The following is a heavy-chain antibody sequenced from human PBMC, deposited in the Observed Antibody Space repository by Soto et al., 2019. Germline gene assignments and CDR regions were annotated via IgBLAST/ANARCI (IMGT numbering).Heavy chain of an antibody. CDR3: ASAPNQYYYYYMDV. V-gene: IGHV1-8*01. Sequence: GASVKVSCKASGYTFTSYDINWVRQATGQGLEWMGWMNPNSGNTGYAQKFQGRVTMTRNTSISTAYMELSSLRSEDTAVYYRASAPNQYYYYYMDVWGKGTTVTVSS. CDR2: MNPNSGNT. CDR1: GYTFTSYD. J-gene: IGHJ6*03.